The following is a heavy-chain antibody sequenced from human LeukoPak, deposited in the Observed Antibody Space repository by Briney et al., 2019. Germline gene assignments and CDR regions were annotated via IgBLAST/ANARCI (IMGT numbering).Heavy chain of an antibody. CDR1: GYTFTSYG. CDR3: ARDSIAAVDDFDY. V-gene: IGHV7-4-1*02. D-gene: IGHD6-13*01. CDR2: INTNTGNP. J-gene: IGHJ4*02. Sequence: ASVKVSCKASGYTFTSYGISWVRQAPGQGLEWMGWINTNTGNPTYAQGFTGRFVFSLDTSVSTAYLQISSLKAEDTAVYYCARDSIAAVDDFDYWGQGTLVTVSS.